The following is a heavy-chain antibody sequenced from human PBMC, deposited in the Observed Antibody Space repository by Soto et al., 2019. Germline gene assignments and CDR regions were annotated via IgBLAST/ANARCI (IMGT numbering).Heavy chain of an antibody. J-gene: IGHJ6*02. V-gene: IGHV1-18*01. CDR2: ISAYNGNT. Sequence: QVQLVQSGAEVKKPGASVKVSCKASGYTFTSYGISWVRQAPGQGLEWMGWISAYNGNTNYAQKLQGRVTMTTDTHTXTXFMELRSLRSDDTAVYYCARYEGAAGPPYYYYGMDVWGQGTTVTVSS. CDR1: GYTFTSYG. D-gene: IGHD6-13*01. CDR3: ARYEGAAGPPYYYYGMDV.